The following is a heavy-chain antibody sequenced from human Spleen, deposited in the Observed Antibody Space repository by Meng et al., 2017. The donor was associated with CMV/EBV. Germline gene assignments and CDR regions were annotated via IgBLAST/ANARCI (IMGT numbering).Heavy chain of an antibody. CDR1: GFTFSSYS. Sequence: AASGFTFSSYSMNWVRQAPGKGLEWVSSISSSSSYIYYADSVKGRFTISRDNAKNSLYLQMNSLRAEDTAVYYCARGKSGSYRFDYWGQGTLVTVSS. CDR2: ISSSSSYI. D-gene: IGHD1-26*01. V-gene: IGHV3-21*01. J-gene: IGHJ4*02. CDR3: ARGKSGSYRFDY.